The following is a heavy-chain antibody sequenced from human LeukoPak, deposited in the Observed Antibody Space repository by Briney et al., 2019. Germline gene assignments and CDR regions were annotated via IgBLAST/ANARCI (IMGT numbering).Heavy chain of an antibody. CDR2: IYTSGST. CDR1: GVSISSGSYY. Sequence: SETLSLTCTVSGVSISSGSYYWGWIRQPAGKGLEWIGRIYTSGSTNYNPSLKSRVTISVDTSKNQFSLKLSSVTAADTAVYYCAIRPDYYDSSGYYTPFDYWGQGTLVTVPS. V-gene: IGHV4-61*02. CDR3: AIRPDYYDSSGYYTPFDY. D-gene: IGHD3-22*01. J-gene: IGHJ4*02.